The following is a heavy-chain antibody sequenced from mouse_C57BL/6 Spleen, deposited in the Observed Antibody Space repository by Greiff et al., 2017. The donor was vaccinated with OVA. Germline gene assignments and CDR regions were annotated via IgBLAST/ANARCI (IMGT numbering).Heavy chain of an antibody. V-gene: IGHV1-26*01. Sequence: EVQLQQSGPELVKPGASVKISCKASGYTFPDYSMNWVKQSHGKSLEWIGDINPNNGGTSYNQKFKGKATLTVDKSSSTAYMELRSLTSEDSAVYYCAGRYYGSPYYFDYWGQGTTLTVSS. D-gene: IGHD1-1*01. CDR3: AGRYYGSPYYFDY. CDR2: INPNNGGT. CDR1: GYTFPDYS. J-gene: IGHJ2*01.